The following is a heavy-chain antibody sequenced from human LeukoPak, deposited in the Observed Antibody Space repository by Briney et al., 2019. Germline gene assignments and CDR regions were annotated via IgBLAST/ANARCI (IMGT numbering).Heavy chain of an antibody. J-gene: IGHJ4*02. CDR3: ARFAVAGSFDY. V-gene: IGHV1-2*02. CDR1: GYTFTGYY. Sequence: ASAKVSCKASGYTFTGYYMHWVRQAPGPGLEWMGWINPNSGGTNYAQKFQVRVTMTRDTSISTAYMDLSMLTSDATAVYYCARFAVAGSFDYWGQGTLVTVSS. CDR2: INPNSGGT. D-gene: IGHD6-19*01.